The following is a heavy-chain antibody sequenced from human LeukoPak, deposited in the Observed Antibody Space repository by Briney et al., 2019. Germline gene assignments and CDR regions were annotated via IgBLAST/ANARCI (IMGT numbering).Heavy chain of an antibody. D-gene: IGHD3-22*01. Sequence: GGSLRLSCAASGFIFSNYAMSWVRQAPGKGLEWVSAISGSGGSTYYADSVKGRFTISRDNSKNTLYLQMNSLRAEDTAVYYCAKDPPYYDSSGYYPTYTFDYWGQGTLVTVSS. CDR1: GFIFSNYA. CDR2: ISGSGGST. J-gene: IGHJ4*02. CDR3: AKDPPYYDSSGYYPTYTFDY. V-gene: IGHV3-23*01.